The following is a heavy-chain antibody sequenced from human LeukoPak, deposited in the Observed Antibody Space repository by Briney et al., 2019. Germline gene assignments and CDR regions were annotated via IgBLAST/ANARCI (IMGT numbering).Heavy chain of an antibody. D-gene: IGHD1-1*01. CDR2: IYSGGST. V-gene: IGHV3-53*01. CDR3: ASTTRGGTYYYYMDV. J-gene: IGHJ6*03. CDR1: VFTVSINY. Sequence: GGSLRLSCAASVFTVSINYMTCVRQARGEGLEWVSDIYSGGSTYYADSVKGRFTVSRDNSKNTLYLQMNSLRAEDTAIYYCASTTRGGTYYYYMDVWGKGTTVTVSS.